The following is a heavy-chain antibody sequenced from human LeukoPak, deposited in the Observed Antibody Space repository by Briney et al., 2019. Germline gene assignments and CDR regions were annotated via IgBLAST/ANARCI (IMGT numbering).Heavy chain of an antibody. J-gene: IGHJ3*02. D-gene: IGHD2-15*01. CDR2: IKEDGSEK. CDR1: GFTFSTYG. CDR3: ARHRSGGSQDDAFDI. Sequence: GGSLRLSCAASGFTFSTYGMHWVRQAPGKGLEWVADIKEDGSEKYYVDSVKGRFTISRQNAKSSLFLQMNSLRAEDTAVYYCARHRSGGSQDDAFDIWGQGTMVTVSS. V-gene: IGHV3-7*01.